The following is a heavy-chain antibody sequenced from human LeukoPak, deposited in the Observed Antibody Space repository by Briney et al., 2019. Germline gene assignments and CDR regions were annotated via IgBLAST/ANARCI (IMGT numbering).Heavy chain of an antibody. CDR2: IYHSGGI. V-gene: IGHV4-30-2*01. Sequence: SETLSLTCAVSGGSFSSGIHSWSWVRQPPGKGLEWIGYIYHSGGIYYNPSLESRVTISVDRSKNHFSLKLNSVTAADTAVYYCARVGQWLDFDYWGQGTLVTVSS. J-gene: IGHJ4*02. D-gene: IGHD6-19*01. CDR1: GGSFSSGIHS. CDR3: ARVGQWLDFDY.